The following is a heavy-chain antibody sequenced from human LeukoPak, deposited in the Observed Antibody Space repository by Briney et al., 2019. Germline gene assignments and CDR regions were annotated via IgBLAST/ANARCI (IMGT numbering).Heavy chain of an antibody. J-gene: IGHJ5*02. CDR3: ARSIVGATHWFDP. CDR2: IDPSDSYT. Sequence: GESLKISCKGSGYSFTSYWISWVRQMPGKGLEWMGRIDPSDSYTNYSPSFQGHVTISADESISTAYLQWSSLKASDTAMYYCARSIVGATHWFDPWGQGTLVTVSS. V-gene: IGHV5-10-1*01. CDR1: GYSFTSYW. D-gene: IGHD1-26*01.